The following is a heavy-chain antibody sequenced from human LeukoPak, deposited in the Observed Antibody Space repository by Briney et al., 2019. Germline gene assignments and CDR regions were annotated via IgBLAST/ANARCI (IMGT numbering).Heavy chain of an antibody. J-gene: IGHJ4*02. CDR1: GFTFSSYA. V-gene: IGHV3-23*01. CDR3: AKGSITIFGVASVFDY. CDR2: ISGSGGST. Sequence: PGGSLRLSCAASGFTFSSYAMSWVRQAPGKGLEWVSAISGSGGSTYYADSVKGRFTTSRDNSKNTLYLQMNSLRAEDTAVYYCAKGSITIFGVASVFDYWGQGTLVTVSS. D-gene: IGHD3-3*01.